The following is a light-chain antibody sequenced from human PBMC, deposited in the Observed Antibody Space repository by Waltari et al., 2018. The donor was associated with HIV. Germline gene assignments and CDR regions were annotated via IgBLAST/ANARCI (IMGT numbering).Light chain of an antibody. CDR2: DDT. CDR3: HVWESSSDEYV. Sequence: SYVLTQPASVSVAPGPTANVTCGGDTVESKSFPWYQQRAGKAPILVLYDDTDRPSGIPERFSGSNFGNTATLTISRVEAGDEGDYYCHVWESSSDEYVFGTGTKVTV. V-gene: IGLV3-21*02. J-gene: IGLJ1*01. CDR1: TVESKS.